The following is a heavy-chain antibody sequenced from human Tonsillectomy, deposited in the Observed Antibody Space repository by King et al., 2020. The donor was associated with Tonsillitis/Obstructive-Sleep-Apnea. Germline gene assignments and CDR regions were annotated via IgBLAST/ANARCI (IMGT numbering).Heavy chain of an antibody. J-gene: IGHJ4*02. CDR3: AGENGGNYYGSGSYYDY. CDR2: IWYDGSNK. V-gene: IGHV3-33*01. CDR1: GFTFSSYG. D-gene: IGHD3-10*01. Sequence: QVQLVESGGGGVQPGRSLRLSCAASGFTFSSYGMHWVRQAPGKGLEWVAVIWYDGSNKYYVDSVKGRFTISRDNSKNTLYLQMNSLSAEETAVYYCAGENGGNYYGSGSYYDYWGQGTLVTVSS.